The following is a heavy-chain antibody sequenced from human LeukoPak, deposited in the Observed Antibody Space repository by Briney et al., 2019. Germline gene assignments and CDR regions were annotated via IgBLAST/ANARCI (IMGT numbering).Heavy chain of an antibody. V-gene: IGHV3-66*01. CDR1: GFTVSSNY. Sequence: PGGSLRLSCAASGFTVSSNYMSWVRQAPGKGLECVSVIYSGGGTYYADSVKGRSTISRDNSKNTLYLQMNSLRAEDTAVYYCATTLGGGHVIFASWGQGTMVTLSS. CDR2: IYSGGGT. J-gene: IGHJ4*02. D-gene: IGHD2-15*01. CDR3: ATTLGGGHVIFAS.